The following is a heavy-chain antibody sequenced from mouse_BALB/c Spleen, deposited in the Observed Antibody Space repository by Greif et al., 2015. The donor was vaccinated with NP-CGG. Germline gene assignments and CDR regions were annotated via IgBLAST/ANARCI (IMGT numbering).Heavy chain of an antibody. Sequence: SGAELVRPGSSVKISCKASGYAFSGYWMNWVKQRPGQGLEWIGQIYPGDGDTNYNGKFKGKATLTADESSSTAYMQLSSLTSEDSAVYFCARYDYDYYAMDYWGQGTSVTVSS. V-gene: IGHV1-80*01. CDR1: GYAFSGYW. J-gene: IGHJ4*01. CDR3: ARYDYDYYAMDY. CDR2: IYPGDGDT. D-gene: IGHD2-4*01.